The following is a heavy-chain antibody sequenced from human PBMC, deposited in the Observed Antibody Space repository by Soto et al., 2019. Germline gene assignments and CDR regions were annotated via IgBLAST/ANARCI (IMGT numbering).Heavy chain of an antibody. V-gene: IGHV3-23*01. J-gene: IGHJ4*02. D-gene: IGHD5-18*01. CDR2: ISGSGGST. Sequence: GGSLRLCCAASGFTFSSYAMSWVRQAPGKGLEWVSAISGSGGSTYYADSVKGRFTISRDNSKNTLYLQMNSLRAGDTAVYYCAKDRGWTAMVTNYWGQGTLVTVSS. CDR1: GFTFSSYA. CDR3: AKDRGWTAMVTNY.